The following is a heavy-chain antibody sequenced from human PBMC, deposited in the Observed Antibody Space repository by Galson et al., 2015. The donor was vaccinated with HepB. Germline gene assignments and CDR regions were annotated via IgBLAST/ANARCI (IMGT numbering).Heavy chain of an antibody. CDR3: ARERSGYPNYYYYYMDV. V-gene: IGHV3-11*01. Sequence: SLRLSCAASGFTFSDYYMNWIRQAPGKGLEWLSYISGGGSAIFYADSVRGRFTISRDNAKNSLYLQMNSLRAEDTAVYHCARERSGYPNYYYYYMDVWGKGTTVTVSS. D-gene: IGHD3-3*01. CDR1: GFTFSDYY. CDR2: ISGGGSAI. J-gene: IGHJ6*03.